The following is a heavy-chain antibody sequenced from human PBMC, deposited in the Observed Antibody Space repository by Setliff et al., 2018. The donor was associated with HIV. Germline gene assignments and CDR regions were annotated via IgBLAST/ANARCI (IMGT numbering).Heavy chain of an antibody. CDR3: AKGNDAFDV. Sequence: GGSLRLSCVASEFTFSNIWMSWVRQAPGKGLEWVANIKRDGSEKFYADFVKGRFTISRDNAKNSLYLQMNGLRPEDMALFYCAKGNDAFDVWGQGTMVTVSS. J-gene: IGHJ3*01. V-gene: IGHV3-7*03. CDR2: IKRDGSEK. CDR1: EFTFSNIW.